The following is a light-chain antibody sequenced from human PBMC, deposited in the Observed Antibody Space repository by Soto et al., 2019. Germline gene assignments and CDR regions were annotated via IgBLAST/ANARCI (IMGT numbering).Light chain of an antibody. CDR3: QQSYSFPKT. Sequence: DIQMTQSPSSLSASVGDRVTITCRASQTISSYLNWYQQRPGSAPKLLIYAAPSLQSGVPSRFSGSGSGTDFTLTISSLQPADFATYYCQQSYSFPKTFGQGTKVEIK. J-gene: IGKJ1*01. V-gene: IGKV1-39*01. CDR1: QTISSY. CDR2: AAP.